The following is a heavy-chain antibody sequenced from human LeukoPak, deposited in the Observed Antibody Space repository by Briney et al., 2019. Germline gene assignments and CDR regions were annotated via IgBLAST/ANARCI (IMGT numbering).Heavy chain of an antibody. V-gene: IGHV3-30*02. D-gene: IGHD3-3*01. Sequence: GGSLRLSCAASGFTFSSYGMHWVRQAPGKGLDWVAFIRYDGSNKYYADSVKGRFTISRDNSKNTLYLQMNSLRAEDTAVYYCAKDPGYYDFWSGYYSSHPFDYWGQGTLVTVSS. CDR3: AKDPGYYDFWSGYYSSHPFDY. J-gene: IGHJ4*02. CDR2: IRYDGSNK. CDR1: GFTFSSYG.